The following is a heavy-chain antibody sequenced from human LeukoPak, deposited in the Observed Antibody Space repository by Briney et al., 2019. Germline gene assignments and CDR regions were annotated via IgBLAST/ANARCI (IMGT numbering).Heavy chain of an antibody. Sequence: GRSLRLSCAASGFTFSSYAMHWVRQAPGKGLEWVAVISYDGSNKYYADSVKGRFTISRDNSKNTLYLQMNSLRAEDTAVYYCARDSDCTNGVCYFDYWGQGTLVTVSS. D-gene: IGHD2-8*01. CDR1: GFTFSSYA. CDR2: ISYDGSNK. CDR3: ARDSDCTNGVCYFDY. V-gene: IGHV3-30-3*01. J-gene: IGHJ4*02.